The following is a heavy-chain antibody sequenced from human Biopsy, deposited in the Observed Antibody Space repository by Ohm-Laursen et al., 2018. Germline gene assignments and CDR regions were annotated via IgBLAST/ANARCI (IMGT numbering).Heavy chain of an antibody. D-gene: IGHD3-16*01. CDR1: GGSFNSLD. CDR3: ARRRGADFDY. V-gene: IGHV1-69*13. J-gene: IGHJ4*02. CDR2: IIPFSGTI. Sequence: SVKVSCKVSGGSFNSLDLSWVRQAPGQGLEWLGGIIPFSGTINYAQAFRGRGAITADESTSTVFLDLSSLRSEDAATYYCARRRGADFDYWGQGTLVTVSS.